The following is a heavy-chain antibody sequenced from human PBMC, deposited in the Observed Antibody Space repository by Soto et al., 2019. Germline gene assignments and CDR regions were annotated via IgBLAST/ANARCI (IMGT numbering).Heavy chain of an antibody. Sequence: GGSLRLSCAASGFTFSNAWMSWVRQAPGKGLEWVGRIKSKTDGGTTDYAAPVKGRFTISRDDSKNTLYLQMNSLKTEDTAVYYCTTAFYDYGDIEVNDYWGQGTLVTVSS. CDR1: GFTFSNAW. CDR2: IKSKTDGGTT. V-gene: IGHV3-15*01. CDR3: TTAFYDYGDIEVNDY. J-gene: IGHJ4*02. D-gene: IGHD4-17*01.